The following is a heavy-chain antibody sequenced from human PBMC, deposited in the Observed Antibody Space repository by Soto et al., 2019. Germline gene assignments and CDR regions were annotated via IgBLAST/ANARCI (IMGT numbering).Heavy chain of an antibody. D-gene: IGHD6-19*01. V-gene: IGHV4-4*02. J-gene: IGHJ4*02. CDR2: IYHSGST. CDR1: GGSISSSNW. CDR3: ARGYGYSSGWLDY. Sequence: SETLSLTCAVSGGSISSSNWWSWVRQPPGKGLEWIGEIYHSGSTNYNPSLKSRVTISVDKSKNQFSLKLSSVTAADTAVYYCARGYGYSSGWLDYWGQGTLVTVSS.